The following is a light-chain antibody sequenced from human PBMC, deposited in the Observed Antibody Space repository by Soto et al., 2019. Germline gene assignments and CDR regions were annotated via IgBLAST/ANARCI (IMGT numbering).Light chain of an antibody. J-gene: IGKJ4*01. V-gene: IGKV4-1*01. CDR1: QSVLYRSTNKNY. CDR2: WAS. Sequence: DIVMTQSPDSLAVSLGEKATINCRSGQSVLYRSTNKNYLAWYQQKPGQPPKLLIYWASTRESGVPDRFSGSGSGTDFTLTISSLQAEDVAVYYCQQYYSTPPLTFGGGTKVEIK. CDR3: QQYYSTPPLT.